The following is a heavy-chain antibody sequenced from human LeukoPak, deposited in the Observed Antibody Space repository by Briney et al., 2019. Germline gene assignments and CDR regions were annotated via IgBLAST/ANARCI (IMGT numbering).Heavy chain of an antibody. J-gene: IGHJ4*02. D-gene: IGHD5-18*01. CDR1: GGTFSSYA. V-gene: IGHV1-69*05. Sequence: ASVKVSCKASGGTFSSYAISWVRQAPGQGLEWMGGIIPIFGTANYAQKFQGGVTITTDESTSTAYMELSSLRSEDTAVYYCARGPAPVQLWLHYFDYWGQGTLVTVSS. CDR2: IIPIFGTA. CDR3: ARGPAPVQLWLHYFDY.